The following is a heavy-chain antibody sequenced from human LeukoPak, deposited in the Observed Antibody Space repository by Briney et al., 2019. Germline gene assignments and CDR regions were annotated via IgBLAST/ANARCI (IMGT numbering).Heavy chain of an antibody. Sequence: SETLSLTCTVSGGSISSSSYYWGWIRQPPGKGLEWIGSIYYSGSTYYNPSLKSRVTISVDTSKNQFSLKLSSVTAADTAVYYCAFSSSWADAFDIWGQGTMVTVSS. CDR3: AFSSSWADAFDI. V-gene: IGHV4-39*01. J-gene: IGHJ3*02. CDR2: IYYSGST. CDR1: GGSISSSSYY. D-gene: IGHD6-13*01.